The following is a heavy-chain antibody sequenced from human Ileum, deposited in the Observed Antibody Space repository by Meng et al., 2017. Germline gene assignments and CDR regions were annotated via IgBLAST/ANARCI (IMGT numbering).Heavy chain of an antibody. CDR2: IDSDANT. V-gene: IGHV3-53*04. Sequence: EVQLVESGGGVVHPVGSLRLSCAASGVTVNINYMTWVRQAPGKGLEWVSVIDSDANTYYADSVKGRFTISRHHSENTLYLQMNSLRPEDTAVYYCASRPGAEAGPFDYWGQGTLVTVSS. J-gene: IGHJ4*02. CDR3: ASRPGAEAGPFDY. CDR1: GVTVNINY. D-gene: IGHD1-14*01.